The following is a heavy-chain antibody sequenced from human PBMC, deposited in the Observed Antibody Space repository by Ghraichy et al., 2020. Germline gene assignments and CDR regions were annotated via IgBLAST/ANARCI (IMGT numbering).Heavy chain of an antibody. CDR2: IYYSGST. CDR1: GGSISSYY. Sequence: SQTLSLTCTVSGGSISSYYWSWIRQPPGKGLEWIGYIYYSGSTNYNPSLKSRVTISVDTSKNQFSLKLSSVTAADTAVYYCAAGGYIAVAGTEYYFDYWGQGTLVTVSS. D-gene: IGHD6-19*01. V-gene: IGHV4-59*01. CDR3: AAGGYIAVAGTEYYFDY. J-gene: IGHJ4*02.